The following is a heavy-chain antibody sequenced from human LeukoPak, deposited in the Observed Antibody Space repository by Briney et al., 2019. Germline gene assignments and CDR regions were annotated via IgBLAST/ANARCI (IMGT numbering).Heavy chain of an antibody. D-gene: IGHD5-18*01. Sequence: GGSLRLSCAASGFSFSTYAMSWVRQAPGKGLEWVSAISDSGDNTYYADSVKGRFTISRDNSKNTLYLQVNSLRAEDTAVYYCANEGRGYSYGWFWGQGALVTVSS. V-gene: IGHV3-23*01. J-gene: IGHJ4*02. CDR1: GFSFSTYA. CDR3: ANEGRGYSYGWF. CDR2: ISDSGDNT.